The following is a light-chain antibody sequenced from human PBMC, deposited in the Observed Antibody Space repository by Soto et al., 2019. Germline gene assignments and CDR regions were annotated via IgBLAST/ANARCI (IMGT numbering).Light chain of an antibody. CDR1: SSNIGSNT. CDR2: SNN. V-gene: IGLV1-44*01. CDR3: AAWDDSLNGWV. J-gene: IGLJ3*02. Sequence: QSVLTQPPSASGTPGQRVTISCSGSSSNIGSNTVNWYQQLPGTAPKLLIYSNNQRPSGVPDRFSGFKSGTSASLAISGLQSEDEADYSCAAWDDSLNGWVFGGWTKLTVL.